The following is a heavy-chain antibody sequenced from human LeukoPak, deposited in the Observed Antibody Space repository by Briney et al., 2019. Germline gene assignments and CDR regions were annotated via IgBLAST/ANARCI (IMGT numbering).Heavy chain of an antibody. CDR3: ATGWELRGGLDY. CDR2: IGGSGGST. D-gene: IGHD1-26*01. J-gene: IGHJ4*02. Sequence: GGSLRLSCAASGFTFSSYAMSWVRQAPGKGLEWVSAIGGSGGSTYYADSVKGRFTISRDNSKNTLYLQMNSLRAEDTAVYYCATGWELRGGLDYWGQGTLVTVSS. CDR1: GFTFSSYA. V-gene: IGHV3-23*01.